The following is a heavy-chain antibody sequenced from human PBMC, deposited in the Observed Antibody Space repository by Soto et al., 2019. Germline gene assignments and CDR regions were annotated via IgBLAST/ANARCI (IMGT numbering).Heavy chain of an antibody. Sequence: SETLSGTCTVPVASISGLYWSWIRKSAGKGLEWIGRIYATGTTDCNPSLKSRVMMSVDTSKKQFSLKLRSVTAADTAVYYCVRDGTKTLRDWFDPWGQGISVTVSS. V-gene: IGHV4-4*07. J-gene: IGHJ5*02. CDR1: VASISGLY. CDR2: IYATGTT. CDR3: VRDGTKTLRDWFDP. D-gene: IGHD1-1*01.